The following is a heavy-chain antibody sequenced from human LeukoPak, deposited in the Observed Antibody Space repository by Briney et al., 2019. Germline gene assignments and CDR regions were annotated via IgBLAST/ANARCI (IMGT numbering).Heavy chain of an antibody. J-gene: IGHJ5*02. CDR1: GNILTRYT. Sequence: ASVKVSCKASGNILTRYTINWVRQAPGQGLEWMGWINTNTGKPVYAQGLTGRFIFSWDTSVSTAYLQISSLKTEDTGIYFCTSVIVGATAPWFDPWGQGTPVTVSS. D-gene: IGHD1-26*01. CDR3: TSVIVGATAPWFDP. V-gene: IGHV7-4-1*02. CDR2: INTNTGKP.